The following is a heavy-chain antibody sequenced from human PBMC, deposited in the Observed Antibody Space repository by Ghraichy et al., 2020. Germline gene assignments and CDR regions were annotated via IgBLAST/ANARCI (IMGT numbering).Heavy chain of an antibody. J-gene: IGHJ6*04. Sequence: SETLSLTCTVSGGSISSYYWSWIRQPPGKGLEWIGYIYYSGSTNYNPSLKSRVTISVDTSKNQFSLKLSSVTAADTAVYYCARDLGDYVVDVWGKGTTVTVSS. V-gene: IGHV4-59*01. CDR2: IYYSGST. CDR3: ARDLGDYVVDV. CDR1: GGSISSYY. D-gene: IGHD7-27*01.